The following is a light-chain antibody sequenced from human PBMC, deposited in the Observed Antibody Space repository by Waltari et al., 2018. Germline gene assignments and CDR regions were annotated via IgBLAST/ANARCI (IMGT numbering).Light chain of an antibody. V-gene: IGLV1-40*01. Sequence: QSVLTQPPSVSGAPGQRVTISCTGTTSNIGAGYDVNWYQQLPGRAPKLLIYGDNKRPSVVPDRCSASKSGTSASLGVTGRQAEDEGDYYCQSYDNSLLVGGGTKLTVL. CDR2: GDN. CDR1: TSNIGAGYD. J-gene: IGLJ2*01. CDR3: QSYDNSLL.